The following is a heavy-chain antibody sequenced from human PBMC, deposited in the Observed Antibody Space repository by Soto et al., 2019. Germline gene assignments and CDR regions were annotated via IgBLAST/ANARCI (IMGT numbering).Heavy chain of an antibody. V-gene: IGHV3-33*01. CDR3: ARDQYGNSNFDY. CDR1: GFTFSSYG. J-gene: IGHJ4*02. Sequence: GGSLRLSCAASGFTFSSYGMHWVRQAPGKGLEWVAVIWYDGSNKYYADFVKGRFTISRDNSKNTLYLQMNSLRAEDTAVYYCARDQYGNSNFDYWGQGTLVTVSS. CDR2: IWYDGSNK. D-gene: IGHD4-17*01.